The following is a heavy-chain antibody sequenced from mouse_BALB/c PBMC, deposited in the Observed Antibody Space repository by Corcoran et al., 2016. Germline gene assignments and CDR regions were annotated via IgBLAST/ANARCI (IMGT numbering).Heavy chain of an antibody. Sequence: QIQLVQYGPELKKPGETVKISCKASGYTFTHYGMNWVKQAPGKGLKWMGWINTYTGEPTYADDFKGRFAFSLETSASTAYLQINNLKNEDMATYFCARGDSSNFDYWGQGTTLTVSS. D-gene: IGHD3-3*01. V-gene: IGHV9-1*02. CDR1: GYTFTHYG. CDR3: ARGDSSNFDY. CDR2: INTYTGEP. J-gene: IGHJ2*01.